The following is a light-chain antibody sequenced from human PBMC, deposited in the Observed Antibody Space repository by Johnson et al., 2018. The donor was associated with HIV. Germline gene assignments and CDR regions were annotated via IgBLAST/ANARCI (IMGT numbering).Light chain of an antibody. CDR3: GTWDSSLSAAPYV. CDR1: SSNIGNNY. CDR2: DNN. J-gene: IGLJ1*01. V-gene: IGLV1-51*01. Sequence: QAALTQPPSVSAAPGQKVTISFSGSSSNIGNNYVSWYQQLPGTAPKLLIYDNNKRPSGIPDRFSGSKSGTSATLGINGLQTGDEADYYCGTWDSSLSAAPYVFGTGTKVTVL.